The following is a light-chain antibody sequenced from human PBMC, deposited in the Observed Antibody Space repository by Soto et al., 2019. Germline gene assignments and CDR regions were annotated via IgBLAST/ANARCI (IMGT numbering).Light chain of an antibody. Sequence: DIQMTPSPSTLSASVGDRVTNTCRASQSISSWLAWYQQTPGKAPKLLIYDASSLESGVPSRFSGSGSGTEFTLTISSLQPDDFATYYCQQYNSYVTFGQGTKVDIK. CDR2: DAS. V-gene: IGKV1-5*01. CDR3: QQYNSYVT. CDR1: QSISSW. J-gene: IGKJ1*01.